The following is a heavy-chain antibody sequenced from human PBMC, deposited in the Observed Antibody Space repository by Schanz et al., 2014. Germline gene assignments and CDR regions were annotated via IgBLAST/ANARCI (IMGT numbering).Heavy chain of an antibody. Sequence: QVQLVQSGAELKNPGASVKVSCKASGYSFSAYYIHWMRQAPGQGLEWLGRFTHISQKFQGRVTMTRDTSSTTAYMELRSLRSDDTAVYYCARNVIATGRAFDLGGPGTMVTVSS. CDR2: FT. V-gene: IGHV1-2*06. CDR3: ARNVIATGRAFDL. J-gene: IGHJ3*01. CDR1: GYSFSAYY. D-gene: IGHD6-13*01.